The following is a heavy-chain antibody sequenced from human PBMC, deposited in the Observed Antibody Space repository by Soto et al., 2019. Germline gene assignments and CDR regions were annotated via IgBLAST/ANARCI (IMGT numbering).Heavy chain of an antibody. CDR1: GFTFSSYA. V-gene: IGHV3-23*01. J-gene: IGHJ4*02. CDR2: ISGSGGST. CDR3: AKDHRPLMVYAIVDY. Sequence: GGSLRLSCAASGFTFSSYAMSWVRQAPGKGLEWVSAISGSGGSTYYADSVKGRFTISRDNSKNTLYLQMNSLRAEDTAVYYCAKDHRPLMVYAIVDYWGQGTLVTVSS. D-gene: IGHD2-8*01.